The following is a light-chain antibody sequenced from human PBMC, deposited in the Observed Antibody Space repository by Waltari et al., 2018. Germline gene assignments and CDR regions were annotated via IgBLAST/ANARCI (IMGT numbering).Light chain of an antibody. V-gene: IGLV1-44*01. J-gene: IGLJ2*01. CDR3: AAWDDSLNGVV. CDR1: SSTIVRTT. CDR2: SNN. Sequence: QSVLTQPPSASGTPAKRVTISCSGSSSTIVRTTLNCYQPLPGMAPKLLIYSNNERPSGVPDRVSGSKSGTSASLAISGLQSEDEADYYCAAWDDSLNGVVFGGGTKLTVL.